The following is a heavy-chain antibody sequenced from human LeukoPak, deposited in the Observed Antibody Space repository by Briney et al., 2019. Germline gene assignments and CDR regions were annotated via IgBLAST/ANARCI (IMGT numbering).Heavy chain of an antibody. Sequence: SVKVSCTASGGTFSSYAISWVRQAPGQGLEWMGGIIPIFGTANYAQKFQGRVTITADESTSTAYMELSSLRSEDTAVYYCAGDRGYYDSSGYLDYWGQGTLVTVSS. CDR1: GGTFSSYA. D-gene: IGHD3-22*01. CDR3: AGDRGYYDSSGYLDY. J-gene: IGHJ4*02. V-gene: IGHV1-69*13. CDR2: IIPIFGTA.